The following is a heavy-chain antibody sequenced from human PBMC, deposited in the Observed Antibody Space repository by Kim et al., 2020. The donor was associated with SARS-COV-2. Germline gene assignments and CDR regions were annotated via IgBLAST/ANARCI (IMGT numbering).Heavy chain of an antibody. CDR2: IYYSGST. J-gene: IGHJ3*02. CDR3: ARQPVDIVAPTHHHRPHQNAFDI. D-gene: IGHD5-12*01. Sequence: SETLSLTCTVSGGSISSSSYYWGWIRQPPGKGLEWIGSIYYSGSTYYNPSLKSRVTISVDTSKNQFSLKLSSVTAADTAVYYCARQPVDIVAPTHHHRPHQNAFDIWGQGTMVTVSS. CDR1: GGSISSSSYY. V-gene: IGHV4-39*01.